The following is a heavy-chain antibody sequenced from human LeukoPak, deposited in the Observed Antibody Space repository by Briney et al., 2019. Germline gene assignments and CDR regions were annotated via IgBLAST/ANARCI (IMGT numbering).Heavy chain of an antibody. Sequence: GGFLRLSCAASGFTFSSYGMHWVRQAPGKGLEWVAVIWYDGSNKYYADSVKGRFTISRDNSKNTLYLQMNSLRAEDTAVYYCARDQSSSGYYYVGVDYWGQGTLVTVSS. CDR3: ARDQSSSGYYYVGVDY. V-gene: IGHV3-33*01. D-gene: IGHD3-22*01. CDR2: IWYDGSNK. CDR1: GFTFSSYG. J-gene: IGHJ4*02.